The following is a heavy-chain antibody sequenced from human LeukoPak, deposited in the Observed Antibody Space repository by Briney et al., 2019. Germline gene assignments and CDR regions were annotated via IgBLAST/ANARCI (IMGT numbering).Heavy chain of an antibody. CDR3: AKDLRSGDYDRVDY. D-gene: IGHD3-22*01. CDR1: GFTFSTYG. Sequence: GGSLRLSCAASGFTFSTYGIHWVRQAPGKGLEWVAFIRYDGSNKYYADSVKGRFTISRGNSKNTLYLQMNSLRVEDTAVYYCAKDLRSGDYDRVDYWGQGTLVTVSS. J-gene: IGHJ4*02. CDR2: IRYDGSNK. V-gene: IGHV3-30*02.